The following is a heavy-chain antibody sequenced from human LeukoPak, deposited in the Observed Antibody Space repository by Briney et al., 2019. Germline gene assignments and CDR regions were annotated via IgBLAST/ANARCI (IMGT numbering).Heavy chain of an antibody. CDR1: GYTFTSYY. Sequence: ASVKISCKASGYTFTSYYIHWVRQAPGQGLEWMGIIYPGGGSTSYARKSQGRVTMTRDMSTSTVYMELSSLRSEDTAVYYCARDNDFDYWGQGTLVTVSS. D-gene: IGHD2-8*01. CDR3: ARDNDFDY. V-gene: IGHV1-46*01. J-gene: IGHJ4*02. CDR2: IYPGGGST.